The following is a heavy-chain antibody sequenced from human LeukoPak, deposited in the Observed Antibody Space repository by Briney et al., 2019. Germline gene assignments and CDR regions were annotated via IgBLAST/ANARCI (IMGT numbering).Heavy chain of an antibody. D-gene: IGHD4-17*01. Sequence: VASVKVSCKASGYTFTSYYMHWVRQAPGQGLEWMGIINPSGGSTSYAQKFQGRVTMTRDTSTSTVYMELSSLRSEDTAVYYCARDSQAHGPYGDYVPAEYWGQGTLVTVSS. V-gene: IGHV1-46*01. CDR2: INPSGGST. J-gene: IGHJ4*02. CDR3: ARDSQAHGPYGDYVPAEY. CDR1: GYTFTSYY.